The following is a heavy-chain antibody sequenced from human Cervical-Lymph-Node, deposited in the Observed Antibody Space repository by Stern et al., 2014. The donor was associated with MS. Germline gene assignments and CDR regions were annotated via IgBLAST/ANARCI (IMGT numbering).Heavy chain of an antibody. J-gene: IGHJ4*02. CDR1: GFAFSNYW. CDR3: ARDDSSGYAV. D-gene: IGHD3-22*01. CDR2: INSDGTTT. V-gene: IGHV3-74*02. Sequence: DQLVQSGGGFVQPGGSLSLSCAASGFAFSNYWMHWVRQVPGKGLVWVSRINSDGTTTGYADSVKGRFTISRDNAKNTLFLQMKSLRVDDTAVYYCARDDSSGYAVWGQGSLVTVSS.